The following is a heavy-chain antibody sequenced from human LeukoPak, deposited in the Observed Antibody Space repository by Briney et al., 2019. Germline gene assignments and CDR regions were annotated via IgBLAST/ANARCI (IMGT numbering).Heavy chain of an antibody. D-gene: IGHD3-22*01. CDR1: GFSVRTTY. J-gene: IGHJ4*02. CDR2: VYTGGGT. V-gene: IGHV3-53*01. CDR3: TRSGYRHPYHFDS. Sequence: GGSLTLSCAVSGFSVRTTYMSWVRQAPGKGPEWVSVVYTGGGTDYADSVKGRFTISRDNSKNTLSLQMNSLRVEDTAIYYCTRSGYRHPYHFDSWGQGTLVTVSS.